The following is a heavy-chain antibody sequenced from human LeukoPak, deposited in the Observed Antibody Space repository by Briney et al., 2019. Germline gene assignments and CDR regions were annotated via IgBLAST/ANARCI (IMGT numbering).Heavy chain of an antibody. CDR3: ARASGLSYMDV. Sequence: GGSLRLSCAASGLTFSSYEMNWVRQAPGKGLVWVSYISNRGSSIYYADSVKGRFTISRDNAKNALYLQMNSLRAEDTAVYYCARASGLSYMDVWGRGTTVTVSS. CDR1: GLTFSSYE. CDR2: ISNRGSSI. V-gene: IGHV3-48*03. D-gene: IGHD3-16*02. J-gene: IGHJ6*03.